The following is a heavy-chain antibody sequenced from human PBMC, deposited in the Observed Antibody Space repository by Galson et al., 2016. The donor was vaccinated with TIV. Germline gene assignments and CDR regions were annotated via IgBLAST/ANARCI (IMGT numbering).Heavy chain of an antibody. CDR2: ITPKTGFT. D-gene: IGHD4-23*01. V-gene: IGHV1-2*06. CDR1: GYTFIDFY. Sequence: SVKVSCKASGYTFIDFYMHWVRQAPGQGLEWMGRITPKTGFTNYAQDLQGRVTMTRDTSSSTVYMALSRLTFDDTAVYYCARSYSSWGNSYYLDYWGQGTPVTVSS. J-gene: IGHJ4*02. CDR3: ARSYSSWGNSYYLDY.